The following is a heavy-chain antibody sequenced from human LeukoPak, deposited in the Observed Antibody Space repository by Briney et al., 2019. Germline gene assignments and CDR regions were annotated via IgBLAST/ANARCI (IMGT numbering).Heavy chain of an antibody. V-gene: IGHV1-46*01. CDR2: INPSGGST. CDR3: ARASLGENGANWFDP. J-gene: IGHJ5*02. Sequence: ASVKVSCKASGYTFTSYYMNWVRQAPGQGLEWMGIINPSGGSTSYAQKFQGRVTMTRDTSTSTVYMELSSLRSEDTAVYYCARASLGENGANWFDPWGQGTLVTVSS. CDR1: GYTFTSYY. D-gene: IGHD3-16*01.